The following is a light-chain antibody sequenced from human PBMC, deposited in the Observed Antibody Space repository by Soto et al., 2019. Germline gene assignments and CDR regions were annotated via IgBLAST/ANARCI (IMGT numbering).Light chain of an antibody. J-gene: IGKJ3*01. CDR1: QSISSY. V-gene: IGKV1-39*01. Sequence: DIQMTQSPSSLSASVGERVTITCRASQSISSYLNWYQQKPGKAPKLLIYAASSLQSGDPSRFSGSGSGTDFTLTISSLQPEDFATYYCQQSYSTPFTFGPGTKVDIK. CDR3: QQSYSTPFT. CDR2: AAS.